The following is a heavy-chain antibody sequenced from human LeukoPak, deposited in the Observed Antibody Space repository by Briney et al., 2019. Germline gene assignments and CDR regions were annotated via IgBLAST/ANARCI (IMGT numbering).Heavy chain of an antibody. V-gene: IGHV3-7*04. CDR2: IKQDGSEK. Sequence: PGGSLRLSCAASGFTFSTYWMSWVRQAPGKGMEWVANIKQDGSEKYYVDSVKGRFTISRDNAKNSMYLQMNSLRGEDTAVYYCARGHYYFDYWGQGTLVAVSS. CDR1: GFTFSTYW. CDR3: ARGHYYFDY. J-gene: IGHJ4*02.